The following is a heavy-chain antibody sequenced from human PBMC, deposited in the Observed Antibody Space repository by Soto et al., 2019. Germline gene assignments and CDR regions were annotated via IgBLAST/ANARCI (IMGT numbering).Heavy chain of an antibody. Sequence: PSETLSLTCAVYGVSFSGYYWIWIRQPPGKGLEWIGEINHSGSTNYNPSLKSRVTISVDTSKNQFSLKLSSVTAADTAVYYCARSGSYCSSTSCTNRFDYWGQGTLVTVSS. CDR3: ARSGSYCSSTSCTNRFDY. CDR2: INHSGST. CDR1: GVSFSGYY. D-gene: IGHD2-2*01. J-gene: IGHJ4*02. V-gene: IGHV4-34*01.